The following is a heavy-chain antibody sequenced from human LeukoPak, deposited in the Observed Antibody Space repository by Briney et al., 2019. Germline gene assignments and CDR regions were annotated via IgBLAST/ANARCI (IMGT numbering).Heavy chain of an antibody. D-gene: IGHD4-23*01. CDR1: SGSISSSSYY. Sequence: SETLSLTCTVTSGSISSSSYYWGWIRQPPGKGLEWIGSIYYRGSTYYNPSLKSRVTISVDTSKNHFSLKVSSVTAADTAVYYCARPGTWTTGGNSVDYWGQGTLVTVSS. J-gene: IGHJ4*02. CDR2: IYYRGST. CDR3: ARPGTWTTGGNSVDY. V-gene: IGHV4-39*02.